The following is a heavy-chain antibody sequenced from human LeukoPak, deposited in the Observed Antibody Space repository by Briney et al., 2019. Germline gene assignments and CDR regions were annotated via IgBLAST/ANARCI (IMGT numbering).Heavy chain of an antibody. CDR1: GYTFTSYG. D-gene: IGHD6-19*01. J-gene: IGHJ4*02. CDR3: ARRYSSGWYALFDS. CDR2: MNPNSGNT. V-gene: IGHV1-8*01. Sequence: GASVKVSCKASGYTFTSYGINWVRQVTGQGLEWMGWMNPNSGNTGYAQKFQGRVTMTRNTSITTAYMELNSLRSEDTAVYYCARRYSSGWYALFDSWGQGTLVTVSS.